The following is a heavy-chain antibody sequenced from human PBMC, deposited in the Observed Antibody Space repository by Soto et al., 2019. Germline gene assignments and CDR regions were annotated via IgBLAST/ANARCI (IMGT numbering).Heavy chain of an antibody. CDR1: GFTFGDYY. Sequence: PGGSLRLSCAASGFTFGDYYMGWVGQAPGKGLEWLSYISTSGSTIYYADSVKGRFTISRDNAKNSLFLQMNSLRAEDTALYYCARVGYTGLIWRFDHWGPGTMVTVSS. D-gene: IGHD1-26*01. V-gene: IGHV3-11*01. CDR3: ARVGYTGLIWRFDH. J-gene: IGHJ4*02. CDR2: ISTSGSTI.